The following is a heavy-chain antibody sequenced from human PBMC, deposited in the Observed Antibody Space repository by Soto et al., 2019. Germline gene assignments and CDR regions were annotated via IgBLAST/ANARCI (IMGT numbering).Heavy chain of an antibody. CDR1: GYTFTHYG. CDR3: ASVGYGVNILDE. CDR2: ISLHNGDT. J-gene: IGHJ4*02. V-gene: IGHV1-18*01. Sequence: QVQLVQSGAAVKKPGASVTVSCKASGYTFTHYGVSWVRQAPGQGLEWMGWISLHNGDTYYTESLRGRLTMTTDTSTDTGYMELRNLRSEATAVYYCASVGYGVNILDEWGQGTLVIVSS. D-gene: IGHD4-17*01.